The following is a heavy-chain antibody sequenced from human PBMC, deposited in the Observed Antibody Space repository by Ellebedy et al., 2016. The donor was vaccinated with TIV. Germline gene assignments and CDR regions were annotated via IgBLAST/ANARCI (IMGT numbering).Heavy chain of an antibody. J-gene: IGHJ4*02. V-gene: IGHV3-23*01. CDR2: ISGSGGST. CDR1: GFTFSSYA. CDR3: AKELVRIVGVKGGFDY. D-gene: IGHD1-26*01. Sequence: GESLKISCAASGFTFSSYAMSWVRQAPGKGLEWVSAISGSGGSTYYADSVKGRFTISRDNSKNTLYLQMNSLRAEDTAVYYCAKELVRIVGVKGGFDYWGQGTLVTVSS.